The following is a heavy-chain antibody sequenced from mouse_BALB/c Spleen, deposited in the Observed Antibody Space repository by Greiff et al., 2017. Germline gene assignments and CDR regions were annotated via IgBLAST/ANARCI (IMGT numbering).Heavy chain of an antibody. CDR1: GFSLTSYG. J-gene: IGHJ4*01. Sequence: QVQLKQSGPDLVAPSQSLSITCTVSGFSLTSYGVHWVRQPPGKGLEWLVVIWSDGSTTYNSALKSRLSISKDNSKSQVFLKMNSLQTDDTAMYYCASTMITTGYAMDYWGQGTSVTVSS. CDR2: IWSDGST. D-gene: IGHD2-4*01. V-gene: IGHV2-6-2*01. CDR3: ASTMITTGYAMDY.